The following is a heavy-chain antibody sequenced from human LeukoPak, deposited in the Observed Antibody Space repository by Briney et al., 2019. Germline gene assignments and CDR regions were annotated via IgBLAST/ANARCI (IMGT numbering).Heavy chain of an antibody. CDR3: ARDRGPYYYDSSGSFDY. V-gene: IGHV1-69*04. D-gene: IGHD3-22*01. CDR2: IIPILGIA. CDR1: GYTFTSYD. J-gene: IGHJ4*02. Sequence: SVKVSCKASGYTFTSYDINWVRQAPGQGLEWMGRIIPILGIANYAQKFQGRVTITADKSTSTAYMELSSLRSEDTAVYYCARDRGPYYYDSSGSFDYWGQGTLVTVSS.